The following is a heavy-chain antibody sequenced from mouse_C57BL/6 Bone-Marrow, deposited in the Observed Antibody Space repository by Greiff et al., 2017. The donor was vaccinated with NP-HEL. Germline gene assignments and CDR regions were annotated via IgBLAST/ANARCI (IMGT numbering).Heavy chain of an antibody. V-gene: IGHV1-50*01. Sequence: QVQLQQPGAELVKPRASVKLSCKASGYTFTSYWLQRAKQRPGQGLEWIGEIDPSDRYTNYNQKFKGKATLTVDTSSSTAYMQLSSLTSEDSAVYYCAADGYYWYFDVWGTGTTVTVSS. CDR2: IDPSDRYT. CDR1: GYTFTSYW. D-gene: IGHD2-3*01. CDR3: AADGYYWYFDV. J-gene: IGHJ1*03.